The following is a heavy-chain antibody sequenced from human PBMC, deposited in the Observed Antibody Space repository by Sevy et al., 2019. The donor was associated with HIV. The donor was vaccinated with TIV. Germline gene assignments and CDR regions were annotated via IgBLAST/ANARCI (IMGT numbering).Heavy chain of an antibody. CDR1: GFSFSRFA. CDR2: IWYDGSNK. J-gene: IGHJ3*02. CDR3: TKVVDNWNDVLYAFDI. V-gene: IGHV3-33*06. Sequence: GRSLRLSCAASGFSFSRFAMHWVRQAPGKGLEWVAVIWYDGSNKYHADSVKGRFSVSRDNSKNTLYLQMNRLRAEDTAVYYCTKVVDNWNDVLYAFDIWGPGTLVTVSS. D-gene: IGHD1-1*01.